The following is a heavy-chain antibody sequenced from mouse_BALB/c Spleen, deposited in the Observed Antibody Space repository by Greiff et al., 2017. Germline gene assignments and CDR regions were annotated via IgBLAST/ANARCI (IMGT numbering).Heavy chain of an antibody. CDR3: ARVNDGYYPYAMDY. D-gene: IGHD2-3*01. CDR1: GFTFSSYG. CDR2: INSNGGST. J-gene: IGHJ4*01. Sequence: EVQLVESGGGLVQPGGSLKLSCAASGFTFSSYGMSWVRQTPDKRLELVATINSNGGSTYYPDSVKGRFTISRDYAKNTLYLQMSSLKSEDTAMYYCARVNDGYYPYAMDYWGQGTSVTVSS. V-gene: IGHV5-6-3*01.